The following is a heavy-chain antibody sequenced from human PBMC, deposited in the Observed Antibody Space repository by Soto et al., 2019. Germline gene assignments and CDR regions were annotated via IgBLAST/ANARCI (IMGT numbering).Heavy chain of an antibody. D-gene: IGHD3-22*01. V-gene: IGHV4-39*07. J-gene: IGHJ4*02. Sequence: PSETLSLTCTVSGGSISSSSYYWGWIRQPPGKGLEWIGSIYYSGSTYYNLSLKSRVTISVDTSKNQFSLKLSSVTAADTAVYYCARFLGSGYYFFDYWGQGTLVTVSS. CDR1: GGSISSSSYY. CDR3: ARFLGSGYYFFDY. CDR2: IYYSGST.